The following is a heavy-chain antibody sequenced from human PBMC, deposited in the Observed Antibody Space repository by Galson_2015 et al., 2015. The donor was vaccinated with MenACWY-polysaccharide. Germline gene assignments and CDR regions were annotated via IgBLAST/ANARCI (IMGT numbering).Heavy chain of an antibody. CDR1: GFSFNTYW. J-gene: IGHJ5*02. CDR3: TKAGAKYCSGSSCYFNWFDP. CDR2: INADGSAT. Sequence: SLRLSCAASGFSFNTYWMHWVRHAPGKGLVWVSRINADGSATGYADSVRGRFTISRGNAKNTLYLEMNSLRAEDTAVYYCTKAGAKYCSGSSCYFNWFDPWGQGTLVTVSS. V-gene: IGHV3-74*01. D-gene: IGHD2-15*01.